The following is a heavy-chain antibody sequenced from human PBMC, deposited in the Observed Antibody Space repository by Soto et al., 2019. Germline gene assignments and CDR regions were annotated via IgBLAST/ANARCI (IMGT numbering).Heavy chain of an antibody. CDR1: GFTFSKYA. V-gene: IGHV3-23*01. D-gene: IGHD3-16*01. CDR2: ILGSGGT. CDR3: ARMATFGSLNWFDP. Sequence: GGSLRLSCAASGFTFSKYAMMWVRQAPGKGLEWVSGILGSGGTYHADSVKGRFTISKDNSKNTLYLQMNSLRAEDTAIYYCARMATFGSLNWFDPWGQGTLVTVSS. J-gene: IGHJ5*02.